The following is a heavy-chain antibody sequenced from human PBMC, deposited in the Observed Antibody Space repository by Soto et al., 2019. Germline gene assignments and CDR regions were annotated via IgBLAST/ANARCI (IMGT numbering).Heavy chain of an antibody. CDR2: YGGSGGST. J-gene: IGHJ6*03. V-gene: IGHV3-23*01. CDR3: VKFRGRAYHYYYMDV. Sequence: DVQLLESGGGLVQRGGSLRLSCAASGFTFSTYGMTWVRQAPGKGLEWVSYGGSGGSTYYADSVKGRFTISRDNSKNTLYLPMNSLRAEDTAVYYCVKFRGRAYHYYYMDVWGNGTTVTVSS. CDR1: GFTFSTYG.